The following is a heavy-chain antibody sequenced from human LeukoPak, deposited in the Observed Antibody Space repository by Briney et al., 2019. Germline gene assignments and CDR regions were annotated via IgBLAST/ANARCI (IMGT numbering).Heavy chain of an antibody. CDR2: IKSETDGGTT. V-gene: IGHV3-15*01. J-gene: IGHJ4*02. D-gene: IGHD6-6*01. CDR3: TTPYHYSSSSVTDY. Sequence: GGSLRLSCAASGFTFSNAWMSWVRQAPGKGLEWVGRIKSETDGGTTDYAAPVKGRFTISRDDSKNTLYLQMNSLKTEDTAVYYCTTPYHYSSSSVTDYWGQGTLVTVSS. CDR1: GFTFSNAW.